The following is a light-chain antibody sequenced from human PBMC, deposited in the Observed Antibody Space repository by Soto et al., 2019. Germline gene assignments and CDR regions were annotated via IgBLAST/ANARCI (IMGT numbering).Light chain of an antibody. Sequence: DIQMTQSPSSLSASVGDRVTITCRASQTLNSYLNWYQQKSPKAPKLQIYAAARLQSGVPSRFNGSGTRTDFTLTIASLQPEDFATYFCQQSFSTPPTFGQGTKL. J-gene: IGKJ2*01. CDR3: QQSFSTPPT. CDR1: QTLNSY. CDR2: AAA. V-gene: IGKV1-39*01.